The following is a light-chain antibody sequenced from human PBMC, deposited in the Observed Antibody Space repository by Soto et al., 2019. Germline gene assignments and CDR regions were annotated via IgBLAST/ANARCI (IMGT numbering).Light chain of an antibody. CDR3: QHRET. CDR2: KAS. CDR1: QSISSW. J-gene: IGKJ1*01. Sequence: DIQMTKNPSGLSASVGDGFTIPRRASQSISSWLAWYQQKPGQPPKLPIYKASTLKSGVPSRFSGSGSGTEFTLTISSLQPDDFATHYCQHRETFGQGTKVDIK. V-gene: IGKV1-5*03.